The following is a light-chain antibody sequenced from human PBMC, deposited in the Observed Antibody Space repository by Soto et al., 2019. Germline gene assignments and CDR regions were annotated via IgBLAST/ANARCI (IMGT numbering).Light chain of an antibody. Sequence: QSALTQPASVSGSPGQSITFSCTGTSSDVGGYNYVSWYQQHPGKAPKLMIYDVNNRPSGVSNRFSGSKSGNTASLTISGLQAEDEADYYCSSYTSSSTQFGGGTKLTVL. J-gene: IGLJ2*01. V-gene: IGLV2-14*01. CDR2: DVN. CDR1: SSDVGGYNY. CDR3: SSYTSSSTQ.